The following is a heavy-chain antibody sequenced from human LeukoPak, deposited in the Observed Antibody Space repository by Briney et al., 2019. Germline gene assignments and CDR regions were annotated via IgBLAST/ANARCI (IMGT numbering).Heavy chain of an antibody. J-gene: IGHJ4*02. V-gene: IGHV1-8*02. CDR3: ARHVRVIAAYDY. CDR1: GYTFTGYY. D-gene: IGHD6-13*01. CDR2: MNPNSGNT. Sequence: ASVKVSCKASGYTFTGYYMHWVRQAPGQGLEWMGWMNPNSGNTGYAQKFQGRVTMTRNTSISTAYMELSSLRSEDTAVYYCARHVRVIAAYDYWGQGTLVTVSS.